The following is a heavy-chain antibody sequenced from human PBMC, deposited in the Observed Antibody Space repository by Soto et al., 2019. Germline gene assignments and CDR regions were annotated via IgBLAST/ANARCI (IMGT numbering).Heavy chain of an antibody. J-gene: IGHJ6*02. CDR1: GYTYTGYH. D-gene: IGHD4-17*01. CDR3: ARGNDYGDDYYYYGMDV. V-gene: IGHV1-2*04. CDR2: INPNSGGT. Sequence: ASVKVSCKASGYTYTGYHMHWVRQAPGQGLEWMGWINPNSGGTNYAQKFQGWVTMTRDTSISTAYMELSRLRSDDTAVYYCARGNDYGDDYYYYGMDVWGQGTTVTVS.